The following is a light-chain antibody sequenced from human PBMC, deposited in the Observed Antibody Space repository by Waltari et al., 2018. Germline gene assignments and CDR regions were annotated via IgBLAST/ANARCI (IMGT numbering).Light chain of an antibody. CDR3: SSYTSSSTPLV. CDR2: DVT. CDR1: SSDVGAYNY. Sequence: QSALTQPASVSGSPGQSITISCTGTSSDVGAYNYVSWYQQHPGQAPKLMIYDVTSRPSGVSNRFSGSKSGNTASLTISGIQAEDEADYYCSSYTSSSTPLVFGGGTKLTVL. V-gene: IGLV2-14*03. J-gene: IGLJ2*01.